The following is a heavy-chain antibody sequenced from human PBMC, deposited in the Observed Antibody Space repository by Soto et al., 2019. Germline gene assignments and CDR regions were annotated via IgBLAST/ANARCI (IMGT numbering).Heavy chain of an antibody. J-gene: IGHJ4*02. CDR2: IYWDDDK. D-gene: IGHD2-15*01. CDR3: AHRNVEVVGGSTNTIDY. Sequence: QITLKESGPTLVKPTQTLTLTCTFSGFSLSTGGVGVGWIRQPPGKALEWLALIYWDDDKRYRTSLQNRLTLTADTSYNQVVLSMSNLGPDDTATYYCAHRNVEVVGGSTNTIDYWGQGALVTVSS. V-gene: IGHV2-5*02. CDR1: GFSLSTGGVG.